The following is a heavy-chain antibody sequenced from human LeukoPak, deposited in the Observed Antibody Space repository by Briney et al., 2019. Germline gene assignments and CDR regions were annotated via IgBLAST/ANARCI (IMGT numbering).Heavy chain of an antibody. CDR1: GGTFSSYA. Sequence: GASVKVSCKASGGTFSSYAISWVRQAPGQGLEWMGGIIPIFGTANYAQKFQGRVTITADKSTSTAYMELRSLRSDDTAVYYCARGGYYDFWGGYYEDYFDYWGQGTLVTVSS. D-gene: IGHD3-3*01. J-gene: IGHJ4*02. V-gene: IGHV1-69*06. CDR2: IIPIFGTA. CDR3: ARGGYYDFWGGYYEDYFDY.